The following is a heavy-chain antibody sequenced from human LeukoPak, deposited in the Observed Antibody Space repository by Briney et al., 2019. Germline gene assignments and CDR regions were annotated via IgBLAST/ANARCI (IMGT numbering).Heavy chain of an antibody. CDR1: GGSISSSSYS. D-gene: IGHD6-13*01. J-gene: IGHJ4*02. V-gene: IGHV4-39*01. CDR2: IYYSGST. Sequence: PSETLSLTCTVSGGSISSSSYSWGWIRQPPGKGLEWIGSIYYSGSTYYNPSLKSRVTISVDTSKNQFSLKLSSVTAADTAVYYCARSSSSWYGYYFDYWGQGTLVTVSS. CDR3: ARSSSSWYGYYFDY.